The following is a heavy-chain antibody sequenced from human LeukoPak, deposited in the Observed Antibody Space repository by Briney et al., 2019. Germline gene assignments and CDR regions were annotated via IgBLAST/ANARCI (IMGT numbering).Heavy chain of an antibody. Sequence: GGSLRLSCAASGFTFSSYAMSWVRQARGKGLEWVSDISGNGGSTYYADSVKGRFTISRDNSKNTLYLQMNSLRAEDTAVYYCARILWFGELFPNYWGQGTLVTVSS. D-gene: IGHD3-10*01. CDR3: ARILWFGELFPNY. J-gene: IGHJ4*02. V-gene: IGHV3-23*01. CDR1: GFTFSSYA. CDR2: ISGNGGST.